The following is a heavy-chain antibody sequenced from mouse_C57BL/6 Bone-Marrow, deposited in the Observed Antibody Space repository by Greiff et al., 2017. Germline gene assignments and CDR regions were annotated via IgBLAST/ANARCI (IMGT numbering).Heavy chain of an antibody. CDR1: GFNIKDDY. CDR2: IDPENGDT. V-gene: IGHV14-4*01. D-gene: IGHD1-1*01. Sequence: VQLQQSGAELVRPGASVKLSCTASGFNIKDDYMHWVKQRPEQGLEWIGWIDPENGDTEYASKFQGKATITADTPSNTAYLQLSSLTSEDTAVYYCTTNYYGSSEDWYFDVWGTGSTVTVSS. J-gene: IGHJ1*03. CDR3: TTNYYGSSEDWYFDV.